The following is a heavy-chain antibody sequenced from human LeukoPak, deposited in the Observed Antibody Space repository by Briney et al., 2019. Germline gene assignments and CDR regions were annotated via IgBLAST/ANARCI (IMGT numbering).Heavy chain of an antibody. J-gene: IGHJ3*02. V-gene: IGHV3-30-3*01. CDR3: ARARYCSSISCREAFDI. CDR2: ISYDGNNK. D-gene: IGHD2-2*01. CDR1: GFPFSSYA. Sequence: GTSLRLSCAASGFPFSSYAMHWVRQAPGKGLEWVALISYDGNNKYYADSVKGRFTISRDNSKNTLFLQMNSLRAEDTAVYYCARARYCSSISCREAFDIWGQGTMVTVSS.